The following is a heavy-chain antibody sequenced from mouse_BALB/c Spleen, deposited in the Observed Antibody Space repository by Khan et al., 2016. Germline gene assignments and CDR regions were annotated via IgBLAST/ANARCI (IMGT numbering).Heavy chain of an antibody. J-gene: IGHJ3*01. CDR3: ARRHYDGWFAY. CDR2: INPDSSTI. CDR1: GFDFSRYW. D-gene: IGHD1-2*01. V-gene: IGHV4-1*02. Sequence: EVKLLESGGGLVQPGGSLKLSCAASGFDFSRYWMSWVRQAPGKGLEWIGEINPDSSTINYTPSLKDKFIISRDNAKNTLYLQMSKVRSEDTALDDGARRHYDGWFAYWGQGTLVMFSA.